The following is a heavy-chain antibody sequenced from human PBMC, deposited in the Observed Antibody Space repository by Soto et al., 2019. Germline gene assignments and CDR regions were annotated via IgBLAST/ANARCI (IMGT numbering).Heavy chain of an antibody. CDR2: ISGSGGST. J-gene: IGHJ4*02. Sequence: EVQLLESGGGLVQPGGSLRLSCAASGFTFSSYAMSWVRQAPGKGLEWVSAISGSGGSTYYADSVKGRFTISRDNSKNTLYLQMNSLKAEDTAVYYFAKDLNDYIWGSYRSPAYWGQGTLVTVSS. D-gene: IGHD3-16*02. CDR1: GFTFSSYA. V-gene: IGHV3-23*01. CDR3: AKDLNDYIWGSYRSPAY.